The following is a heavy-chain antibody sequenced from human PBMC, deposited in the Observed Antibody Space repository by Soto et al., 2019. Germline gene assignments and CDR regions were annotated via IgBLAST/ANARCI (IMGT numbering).Heavy chain of an antibody. V-gene: IGHV1-8*01. CDR1: GYTFTSYD. Sequence: ASVNVSCKASGYTFTSYDIEWVRQATGQGLEWMGWMNPNSGDTGYAQQFQGRVSMTRDTSITTAYMELSSLRSEDTAVYYCAVRPGTFDSWGQGTLVTVSS. J-gene: IGHJ4*02. CDR3: AVRPGTFDS. CDR2: MNPNSGDT.